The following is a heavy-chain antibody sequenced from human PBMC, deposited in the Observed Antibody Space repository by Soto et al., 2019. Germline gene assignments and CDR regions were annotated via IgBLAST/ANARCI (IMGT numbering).Heavy chain of an antibody. CDR2: ISYDGSNK. J-gene: IGHJ6*02. D-gene: IGHD2-8*01. CDR1: GFTFSSYA. Sequence: QVQLVESGGGVVQPGRSLRLSCAASGFTFSSYAMHWVRQAPGKGLEWVAVISYDGSNKYYADSVKGRFTISRDNSKNTLYLQMNSLRAEDTAVYYCASATRPDIVLMATTYYYYYGMDVWGQGTTVTVSS. V-gene: IGHV3-30-3*01. CDR3: ASATRPDIVLMATTYYYYYGMDV.